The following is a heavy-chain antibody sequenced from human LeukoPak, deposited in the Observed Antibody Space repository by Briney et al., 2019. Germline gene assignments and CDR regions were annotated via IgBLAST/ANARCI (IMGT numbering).Heavy chain of an antibody. J-gene: IGHJ4*02. CDR3: ARSLSIVVVPAARY. CDR1: GFTVSGDY. Sequence: PGGSLRLSCAASGFTVSGDYMSWVGQAPGKGLEWVSSISSSSSYIYYADSVKGRFTISRDNAKNSLYLQMNSLRAEDTAVYYCARSLSIVVVPAARYWGQGTLVTVSS. D-gene: IGHD2-2*01. CDR2: ISSSSSYI. V-gene: IGHV3-21*04.